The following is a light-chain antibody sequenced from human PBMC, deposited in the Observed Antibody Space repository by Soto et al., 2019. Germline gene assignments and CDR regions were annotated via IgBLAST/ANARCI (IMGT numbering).Light chain of an antibody. V-gene: IGKV3-20*01. Sequence: EIVMTQSPATLSVSPGERATLSCRASQSVSSNLAWYQQKPGQAPRLLIYGASSRATGIPDRFSGSGSGTDFTLTISWLEPEDYAVYYCQQYGHSLWTFGQGTKVDIK. CDR1: QSVSSN. CDR3: QQYGHSLWT. J-gene: IGKJ1*01. CDR2: GAS.